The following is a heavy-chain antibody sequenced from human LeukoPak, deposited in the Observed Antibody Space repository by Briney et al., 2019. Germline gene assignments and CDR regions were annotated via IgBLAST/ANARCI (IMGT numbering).Heavy chain of an antibody. Sequence: NASETLSLTCAASGGSISSGGYSWSWIRQPPGKGLEWIGYIYHSGSTYYNPSLKSRVTISVDRSKNQFSLKLSSVTAADTAVYYCARIEGEYCSGGSCYSWYYFDYWGQGTLVTVSS. D-gene: IGHD2-15*01. CDR1: GGSISSGGYS. J-gene: IGHJ4*02. CDR2: IYHSGST. CDR3: ARIEGEYCSGGSCYSWYYFDY. V-gene: IGHV4-30-2*01.